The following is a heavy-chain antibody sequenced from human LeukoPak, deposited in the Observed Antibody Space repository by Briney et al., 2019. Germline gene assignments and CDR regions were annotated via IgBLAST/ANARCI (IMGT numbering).Heavy chain of an antibody. CDR3: AKDGLGSWSRGYFDY. D-gene: IGHD1-26*01. V-gene: IGHV3-30-3*01. CDR1: GFTFSSYA. J-gene: IGHJ4*02. CDR2: ISYDGSNK. Sequence: GGSLRLSCAASGFTFSSYAMHWVRQAPGKGLEWVAVISYDGSNKYYADSVKGRFTISRDNSKNTLYLQMNSLRAEDTAVYYCAKDGLGSWSRGYFDYWGQGTLVTVSS.